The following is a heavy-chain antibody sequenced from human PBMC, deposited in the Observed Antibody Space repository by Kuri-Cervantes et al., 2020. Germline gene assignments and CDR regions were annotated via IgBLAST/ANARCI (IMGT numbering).Heavy chain of an antibody. CDR2: INWNGGST. CDR3: GRGGGYPSF. V-gene: IGHV3-20*04. CDR1: GFTFDDYG. D-gene: IGHD6-25*01. J-gene: IGHJ4*02. Sequence: GESLKIPCAASGFTFDDYGMSWVRQAPGKGLEWVSGINWNGGSTGYADSVKGRFTISRDNAKNSLYLEMSSLRGDDTAVYYCGRGGGYPSFWGQGTLVTVSS.